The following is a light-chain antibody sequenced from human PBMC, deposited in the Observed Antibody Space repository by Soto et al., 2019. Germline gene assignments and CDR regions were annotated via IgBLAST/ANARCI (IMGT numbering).Light chain of an antibody. CDR2: EDS. J-gene: IGLJ3*02. CDR3: QVYTSTNNRFWV. V-gene: IGLV3-21*02. CDR1: NIESKN. Sequence: SYVLTQPPSMSVAPGQTARIPCGGANIESKNVHWYQQKPGQAPLLVVYEDSARPSGIPERFSGSNSGNTATLTISRVEGGDEADYYCQVYTSTNNRFWVFGGGTKLTVL.